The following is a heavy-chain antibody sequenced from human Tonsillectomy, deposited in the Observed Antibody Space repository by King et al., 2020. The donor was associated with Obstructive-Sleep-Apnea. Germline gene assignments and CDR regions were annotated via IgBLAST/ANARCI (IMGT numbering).Heavy chain of an antibody. CDR3: ARDRLGSVGVVIPH. Sequence: VQLVESGGGLVQPGGSLRLSCAAYGFTFSNYWMSWVRQAPGKGLEGVANINQDGSERYYVDSLRGRFTISRDNAKNALYLQMNSLRAEDTAVYYCARDRLGSVGVVIPHWGQGTLVTVSS. J-gene: IGHJ4*02. D-gene: IGHD3-3*01. CDR2: INQDGSER. CDR1: GFTFSNYW. V-gene: IGHV3-7*03.